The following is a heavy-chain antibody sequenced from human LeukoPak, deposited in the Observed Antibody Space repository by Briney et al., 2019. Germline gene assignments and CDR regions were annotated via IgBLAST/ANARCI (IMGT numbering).Heavy chain of an antibody. J-gene: IGHJ4*02. CDR3: ARSSSGWFDY. V-gene: IGHV4-59*08. CDR1: GGSISSYY. CDR2: IYYSGST. D-gene: IGHD6-19*01. Sequence: SQTLSLTCTVSGGSISSYYWSWIRQPPGKGLEWIGYIYYSGSTNYNPSLKSRVTISVDTSKNQFSLKLSSVTAADTAVYYCARSSSGWFDYWGQGTLVTVSS.